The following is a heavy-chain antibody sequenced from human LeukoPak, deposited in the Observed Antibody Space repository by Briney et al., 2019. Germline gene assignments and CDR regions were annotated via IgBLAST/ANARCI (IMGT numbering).Heavy chain of an antibody. V-gene: IGHV5-51*01. Sequence: GESLKISCKGSGYSFIHYWIGWVRQTSGKGLEWMGIINPSNSETGYTPSFQGQVTISADKSISTAYLQWSGLRASDTAIYYCARLDSGGYYFVPYWGQGTLVTVSS. J-gene: IGHJ4*02. CDR2: INPSNSET. CDR3: ARLDSGGYYFVPY. CDR1: GYSFIHYW. D-gene: IGHD3-22*01.